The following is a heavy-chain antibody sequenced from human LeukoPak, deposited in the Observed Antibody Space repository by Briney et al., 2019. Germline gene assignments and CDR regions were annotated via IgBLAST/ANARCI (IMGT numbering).Heavy chain of an antibody. D-gene: IGHD3-10*01. V-gene: IGHV1-8*01. J-gene: IGHJ5*02. CDR3: ARRSITMVA. CDR2: MNRNSGNT. CDR1: GYTFTSYD. Sequence: ASVRVSCKASGYTFTSYDINWVRQATGQGLEWVGWMNRNSGNTDYAQTFQGRVTMTRNTSISTAYMELSSLRSEDTAVYYCARRSITMVAWGQGTLVTVSS.